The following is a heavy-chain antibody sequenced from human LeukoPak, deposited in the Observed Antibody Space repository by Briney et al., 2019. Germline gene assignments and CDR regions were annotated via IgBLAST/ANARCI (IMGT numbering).Heavy chain of an antibody. J-gene: IGHJ4*02. CDR3: ARDGKDFSGSPGYFDY. D-gene: IGHD3-3*01. V-gene: IGHV1-18*01. CDR1: GYTFTSYG. Sequence: GASVKVSCKASGYTFTSYGISWVRRAPGQGLEWMGWISAYNGNTNYAQKLQGRVTMTTDTSTSTAYMELRSLRAEDTAVYYCARDGKDFSGSPGYFDYWGQGTLVTVSS. CDR2: ISAYNGNT.